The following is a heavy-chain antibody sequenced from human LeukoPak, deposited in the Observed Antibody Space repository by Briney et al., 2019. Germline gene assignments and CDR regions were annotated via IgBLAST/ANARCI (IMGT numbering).Heavy chain of an antibody. CDR3: ARDPIYSDNSGYWNDY. D-gene: IGHD3-22*01. V-gene: IGHV3-21*01. Sequence: ETLSLSCAASGFTFSTFTMNWVRQAPGKGLELVSSISPNSDYIYYAASVKGRFTISRDNAKNSLYLQMNSLRAEDTAMYYCARDPIYSDNSGYWNDYWGQGTLVTVSS. CDR1: GFTFSTFT. CDR2: ISPNSDYI. J-gene: IGHJ4*02.